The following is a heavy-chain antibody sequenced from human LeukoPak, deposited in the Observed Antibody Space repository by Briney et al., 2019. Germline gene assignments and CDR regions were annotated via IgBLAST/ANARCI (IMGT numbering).Heavy chain of an antibody. CDR1: GGSISSYY. CDR3: ARIRGDFWSAPPADY. V-gene: IGHV4-59*01. Sequence: KPSETLSLTCTVSGGSISSYYWSWIRQPPGKGLEWIGYIYYSGSTNYNPSLKSRVTISVDTSKNQFSLKLNSVTAADTAVYYCARIRGDFWSAPPADYWGQGTLVTVSS. J-gene: IGHJ4*02. D-gene: IGHD3-3*01. CDR2: IYYSGST.